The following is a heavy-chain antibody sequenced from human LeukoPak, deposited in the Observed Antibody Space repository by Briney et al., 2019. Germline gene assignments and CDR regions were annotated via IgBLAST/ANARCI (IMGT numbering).Heavy chain of an antibody. CDR3: ASSTHYYDSSQPPDY. CDR1: GGTFSSYA. CDR2: IIPIFGTA. D-gene: IGHD3-22*01. V-gene: IGHV1-69*13. Sequence: ASVKVSCKASGGTFSSYAISWVRQAPGQGLEWMGGIIPIFGTANYAQKFQGRVTITADESTSTAYMELSSLRSEDTAVYYCASSTHYYDSSQPPDYWGQGTLVTVPS. J-gene: IGHJ4*02.